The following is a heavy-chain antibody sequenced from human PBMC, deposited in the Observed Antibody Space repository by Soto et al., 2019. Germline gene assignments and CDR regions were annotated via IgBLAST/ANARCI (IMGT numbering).Heavy chain of an antibody. J-gene: IGHJ6*02. CDR2: IKQDGSEK. CDR3: ARDPSIVLVPADTYYYYYYGMDV. Sequence: EVQLVESGGGLVQPGGSLRLSCAASGFTFSSYWMSWVRQAPGKGLEWVANIKQDGSEKYYVDSVKGRFTISRDNAKNSLYMQMNSLRAEDTAVYYCARDPSIVLVPADTYYYYYYGMDVWGQGTTVTVSS. V-gene: IGHV3-7*01. CDR1: GFTFSSYW. D-gene: IGHD2-2*01.